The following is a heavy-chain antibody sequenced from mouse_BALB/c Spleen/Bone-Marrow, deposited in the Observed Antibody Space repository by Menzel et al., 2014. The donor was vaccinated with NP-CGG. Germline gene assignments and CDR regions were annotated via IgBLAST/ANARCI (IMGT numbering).Heavy chain of an antibody. V-gene: IGHV5-17*02. CDR2: ISSGSSTI. CDR3: ARYYGNYSGYFDV. Sequence: EVQGVESGGGLVQPGGSRKLSCAASGFTFSSFGMHWVRQAPEKGLEWVAYISSGSSTIYYADTVKGRFTISGDNPKNTLLLQMTSLRSEDTAMYYCARYYGNYSGYFDVWGAGTTVTVSS. D-gene: IGHD2-1*01. CDR1: GFTFSSFG. J-gene: IGHJ1*01.